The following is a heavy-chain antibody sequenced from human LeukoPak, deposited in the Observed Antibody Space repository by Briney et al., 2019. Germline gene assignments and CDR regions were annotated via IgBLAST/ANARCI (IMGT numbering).Heavy chain of an antibody. CDR2: IYYSGST. Sequence: SETLSLTCTVSGVSISSYYWSWIRQPPGKGLEWIGYIYYSGSTNYNPSLKSRVTISVDTSKNQFSLKLSSVTAADTAVYYCARDDYYYGSGSSWGQGTLVTVSS. V-gene: IGHV4-59*01. J-gene: IGHJ4*02. D-gene: IGHD3-10*01. CDR1: GVSISSYY. CDR3: ARDDYYYGSGSS.